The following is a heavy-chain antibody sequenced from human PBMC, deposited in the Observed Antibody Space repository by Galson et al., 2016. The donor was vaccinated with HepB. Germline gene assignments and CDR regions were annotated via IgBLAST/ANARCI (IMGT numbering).Heavy chain of an antibody. Sequence: SLRLSCAASGFTFDDYAMHWVRQAPGKGLEWVSFISWNTGDIGYAGSVKGRFTVSRDNAKNSLYLQMNSLRDEDTALYYCAKDRSGGGYDGFHNWGQGTLVTVSS. J-gene: IGHJ4*02. CDR2: ISWNTGDI. CDR1: GFTFDDYA. V-gene: IGHV3-9*01. CDR3: AKDRSGGGYDGFHN. D-gene: IGHD2-15*01.